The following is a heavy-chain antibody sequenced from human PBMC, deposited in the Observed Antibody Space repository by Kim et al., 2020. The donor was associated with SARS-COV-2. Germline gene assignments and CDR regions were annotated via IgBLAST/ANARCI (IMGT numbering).Heavy chain of an antibody. V-gene: IGHV3-15*01. J-gene: IGHJ6*02. CDR1: GFTFSNAW. CDR2: IKSKTDGGTT. CDR3: TTYYYDSSGYRTRYYYGMAV. Sequence: GGSLRLSCAASGFTFSNAWMSWVRQAPGKGLEWVGRIKSKTDGGTTDYAAPVKGRFTISRDDSKNTLYLQMNSLKTEDTAVYYCTTYYYDSSGYRTRYYYGMAVWGQGTTVTVSS. D-gene: IGHD3-22*01.